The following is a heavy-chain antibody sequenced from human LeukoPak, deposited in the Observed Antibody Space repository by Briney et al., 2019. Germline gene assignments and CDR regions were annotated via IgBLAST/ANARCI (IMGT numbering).Heavy chain of an antibody. J-gene: IGHJ5*02. CDR1: GYTFTGYY. V-gene: IGHV1-2*02. CDR3: ARGPDYYDSSPHDT. D-gene: IGHD3-22*01. Sequence: ASVKVSCKASGYTFTGYYMHWVRQAPGQGLEWMGWINPNSGGTNYAQKFQGRVTMTRDTSISTAYMELSRLRPDDTAVYYCARGPDYYDSSPHDTWGQGTLVTVSS. CDR2: INPNSGGT.